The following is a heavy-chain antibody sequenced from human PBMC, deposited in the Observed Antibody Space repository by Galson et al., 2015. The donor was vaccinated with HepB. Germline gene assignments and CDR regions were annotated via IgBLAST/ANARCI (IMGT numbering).Heavy chain of an antibody. CDR2: ISGGGHST. V-gene: IGHV3-23*01. J-gene: IGHJ4*02. CDR3: AKNSTG. D-gene: IGHD4-11*01. Sequence: SLRLSCAASGFTFNSYVMIWVRQAPGKGPEWVSAISGGGHSTYYADSVKGRFTISRDNSKNTLFLQMNSLRADDTAVYYCAKNSTGWGRGALVTVSS. CDR1: GFTFNSYV.